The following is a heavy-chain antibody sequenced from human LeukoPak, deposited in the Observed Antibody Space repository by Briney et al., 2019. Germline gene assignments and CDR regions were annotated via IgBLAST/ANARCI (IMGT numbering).Heavy chain of an antibody. CDR2: IWYDGSNE. CDR1: GFSFSSYG. V-gene: IGHV3-33*01. Sequence: GGSLRLSCAASGFSFSSYGMHWVRQAPGKGPEWVAVIWYDGSNEYYGDSVKGRFTISRDNSKNTLYLQMNSLRAEDTAVYYCARGRLSMVRASFDYWGQGTLVTVSS. J-gene: IGHJ4*02. D-gene: IGHD3-10*01. CDR3: ARGRLSMVRASFDY.